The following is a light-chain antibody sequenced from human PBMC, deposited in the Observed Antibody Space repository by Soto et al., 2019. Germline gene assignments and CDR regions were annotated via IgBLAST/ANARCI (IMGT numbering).Light chain of an antibody. Sequence: DIQMTQSPSNLSASVGDRVTITCRASQSISSWLAWYQQKPGKAPKLLIYKASSLESGVPSRFSGSGSGTEFTLTISSLQPDDFATYYCQQYNSTFGQGTKVDIK. J-gene: IGKJ1*01. CDR1: QSISSW. V-gene: IGKV1-5*03. CDR2: KAS. CDR3: QQYNST.